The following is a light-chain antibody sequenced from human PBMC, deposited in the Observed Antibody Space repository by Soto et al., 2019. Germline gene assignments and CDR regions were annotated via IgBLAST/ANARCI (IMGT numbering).Light chain of an antibody. CDR1: QSISSSY. V-gene: IGKV3-20*01. CDR2: DAS. J-gene: IGKJ1*01. CDR3: QQYGSSPET. Sequence: EIVLTQSPGTLSLSPGERATLSCRASQSISSSYLAWYQQKPGQAPRLVIYDASSRATGIPDRFSGSGSGTDFTRTISRLEPEDFAVYYCQQYGSSPETFGQGTKVEIK.